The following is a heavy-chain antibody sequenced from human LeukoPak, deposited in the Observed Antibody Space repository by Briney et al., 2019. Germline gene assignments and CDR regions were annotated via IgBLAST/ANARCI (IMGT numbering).Heavy chain of an antibody. Sequence: GGSLRLSCAASGFTFSSYGMHWVRQAPGKGLEWVAVIWYDGSNKYYADSVKGRFTISRDNSKNTLYLQMNSLRAEDTAVYYCAKDMQGDYFDYWGQGTLFTVSS. CDR3: AKDMQGDYFDY. CDR2: IWYDGSNK. D-gene: IGHD2-2*01. CDR1: GFTFSSYG. J-gene: IGHJ4*02. V-gene: IGHV3-33*06.